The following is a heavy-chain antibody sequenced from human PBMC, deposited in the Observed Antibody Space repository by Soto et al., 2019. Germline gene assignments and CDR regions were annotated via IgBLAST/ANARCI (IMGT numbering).Heavy chain of an antibody. CDR3: ARGGGAARPRWFDP. Sequence: SETLSLTCTVSGGSISSYYWSWIRQPPGKGLEWIGYIYYSGSTNYNPSLKSRVTISVDTSKNQFSLKLSSVTAADTAVYYCARGGGAARPRWFDPWGQGTLVTVSS. J-gene: IGHJ5*02. D-gene: IGHD6-6*01. V-gene: IGHV4-59*01. CDR1: GGSISSYY. CDR2: IYYSGST.